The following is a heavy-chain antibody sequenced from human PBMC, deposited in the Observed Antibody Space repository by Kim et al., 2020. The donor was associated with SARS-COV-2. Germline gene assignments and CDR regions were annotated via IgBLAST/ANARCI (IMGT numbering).Heavy chain of an antibody. CDR3: ARARIKDYYYGMDV. J-gene: IGHJ6*02. D-gene: IGHD2-15*01. V-gene: IGHV1-69*01. Sequence: AQKFQGRVTITADESTSTAYMELSSMRSEDTAVYYCARARIKDYYYGMDVWGQGTTVTVSS.